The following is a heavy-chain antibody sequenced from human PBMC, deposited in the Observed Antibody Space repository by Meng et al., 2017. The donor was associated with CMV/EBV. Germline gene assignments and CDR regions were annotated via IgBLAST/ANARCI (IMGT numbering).Heavy chain of an antibody. J-gene: IGHJ4*02. CDR2: INPSGGST. D-gene: IGHD1-1*01. CDR3: ARLVRRGGTTFRHSDRDFDY. CDR1: GYTFTSYY. V-gene: IGHV1-46*01. Sequence: ASVKVSCKASGYTFTSYYMHWVRQAPGQGLEWMGIINPSGGSTSYAQKFQGRVTMTRDTSTSTVYTELSSLRSEDTAVYYCARLVRRGGTTFRHSDRDFDYWGQGTLVTVSS.